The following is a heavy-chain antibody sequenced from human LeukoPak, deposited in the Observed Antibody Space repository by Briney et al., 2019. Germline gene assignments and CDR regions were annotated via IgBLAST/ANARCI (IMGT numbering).Heavy chain of an antibody. D-gene: IGHD3-22*01. CDR1: GGSISSGSYY. CDR3: ARESGHYYDSSGSIDY. CDR2: IYTSGST. V-gene: IGHV4-61*02. J-gene: IGHJ4*02. Sequence: PSQTLSLTCTVSGGSISSGSYYWSWIRQPAGKGLEWIGRIYTSGSTNYNPSLKSRVTISVDTSKNQFSLKLSSVTAADTAVCYCARESGHYYDSSGSIDYWGQGTLVTVSS.